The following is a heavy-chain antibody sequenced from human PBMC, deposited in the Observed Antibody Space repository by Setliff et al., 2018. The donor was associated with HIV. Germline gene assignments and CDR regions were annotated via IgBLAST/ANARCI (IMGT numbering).Heavy chain of an antibody. CDR2: ISSSSSTI. D-gene: IGHD3-16*01. V-gene: IGHV3-11*04. CDR3: ARGVGGDEVVPDYFDY. Sequence: GGSLRLSCAASGFTFSDYYMSWIRQAPGKGLEWVSYISSSSSTIYYAASVKGRFTISRDNAKNSLSLQMNSLRAEDTAVYYCARGVGGDEVVPDYFDYWGQGTLVTVSS. J-gene: IGHJ4*02. CDR1: GFTFSDYY.